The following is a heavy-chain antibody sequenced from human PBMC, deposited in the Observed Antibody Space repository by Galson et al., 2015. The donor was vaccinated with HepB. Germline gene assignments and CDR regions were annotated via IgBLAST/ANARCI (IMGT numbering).Heavy chain of an antibody. J-gene: IGHJ4*02. CDR1: GFTFSSYS. Sequence: SLRLSCAASGFTFSSYSMNWVRQAPGKGLEWVSSISSSSYIYYADSLEGRFTVSRDNAKNSLYLQMNNLRVEDTAVYYCAREAGYSTSPGYWGQGTLVTVSP. CDR3: AREAGYSTSPGY. D-gene: IGHD6-13*01. V-gene: IGHV3-21*01. CDR2: ISSSSYI.